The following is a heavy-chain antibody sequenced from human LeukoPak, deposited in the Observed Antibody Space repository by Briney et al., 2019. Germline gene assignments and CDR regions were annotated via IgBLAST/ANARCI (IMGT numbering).Heavy chain of an antibody. V-gene: IGHV3-33*06. Sequence: PGRSLRLSCAASGFIFSNYGMHWVRQAPGKGLDWVAVIWYDGSYKYYADSVKGRFTISRDNSKNTLYLQMNSLRAEDTAIYYCAKVVQYTASTRTGLDYWGQGTLVTVSS. CDR2: IWYDGSYK. J-gene: IGHJ4*02. D-gene: IGHD5-18*01. CDR1: GFIFSNYG. CDR3: AKVVQYTASTRTGLDY.